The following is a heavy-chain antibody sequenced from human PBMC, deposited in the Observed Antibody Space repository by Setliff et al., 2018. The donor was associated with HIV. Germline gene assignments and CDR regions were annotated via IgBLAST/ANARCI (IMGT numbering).Heavy chain of an antibody. CDR2: IKHDGSET. J-gene: IGHJ5*02. D-gene: IGHD3-3*01. CDR1: GFTFSYFW. CDR3: AREEDYNFWSGYDWFDP. Sequence: PGESLKISCTASGFTFSYFWMSWVRQSPGKGLEWVATIKHDGSETYYADSVEGRFTISRDNAQNSLYLQMNSLRAEDTAVYYCAREEDYNFWSGYDWFDPWGQGTLVTVSS. V-gene: IGHV3-7*03.